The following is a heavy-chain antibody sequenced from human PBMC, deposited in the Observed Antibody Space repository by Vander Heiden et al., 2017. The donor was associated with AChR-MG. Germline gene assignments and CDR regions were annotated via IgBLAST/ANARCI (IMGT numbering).Heavy chain of an antibody. CDR1: GGSFSGYY. V-gene: IGHV4-34*01. D-gene: IGHD1-26*01. J-gene: IGHJ5*02. CDR3: ARLGVGARRVDP. Sequence: QVQLQQWGAGLLKPSETLSLTCAVYGGSFSGYYWSWIRQPPGKGLEWIGEINHSGSTNYNPSLKSRVTISVDTSKNQFSLKLSSVTAADTAVYYCARLGVGARRVDPWGQGTLVIVSS. CDR2: INHSGST.